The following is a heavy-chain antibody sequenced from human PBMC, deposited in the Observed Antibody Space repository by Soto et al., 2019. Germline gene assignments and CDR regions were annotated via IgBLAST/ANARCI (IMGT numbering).Heavy chain of an antibody. D-gene: IGHD3-10*01. V-gene: IGHV3-33*01. Sequence: ESGGGVVQPGRSLRLSCAASGFTFSSYGMHWVRQAPGKGLEWVAVIWYDGSNKYYADSVKGRFTISRDNSKNTLYLQMNSLRAEDTAVYYCARDQISAVGDDAFDIWGQGTMVTVSS. J-gene: IGHJ3*02. CDR2: IWYDGSNK. CDR1: GFTFSSYG. CDR3: ARDQISAVGDDAFDI.